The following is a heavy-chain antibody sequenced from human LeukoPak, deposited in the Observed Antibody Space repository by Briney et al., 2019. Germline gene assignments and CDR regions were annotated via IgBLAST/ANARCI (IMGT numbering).Heavy chain of an antibody. J-gene: IGHJ5*02. CDR2: IYRGGST. CDR1: GLTVSSNY. Sequence: GGSLRLSCAASGLTVSSNYMSCVRQAPGKGLEWVSVIYRGGSTYYADSVKGRFTISRHNSNNTVYLQMNSLRAEDTAVYYCVRVDFWCGGPPFDPWGQGSLVTVSS. CDR3: VRVDFWCGGPPFDP. V-gene: IGHV3-53*04. D-gene: IGHD3-3*01.